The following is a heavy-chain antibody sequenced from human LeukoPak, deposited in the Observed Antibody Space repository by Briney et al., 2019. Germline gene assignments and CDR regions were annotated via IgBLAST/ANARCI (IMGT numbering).Heavy chain of an antibody. V-gene: IGHV4-34*01. CDR1: GGSFSGYY. Sequence: SETLPLTCAVYGGSFSGYYWSWIRPPPRKGLEWIGEINHSGSTNYNPSLKSRVTISVDTSHNQFSLNLSSVTAADTAVYYCTRGSIAYSSTDVGGKASTVTVSS. CDR3: TRGSIAYSSTDV. J-gene: IGHJ6*03. D-gene: IGHD3-22*01. CDR2: INHSGST.